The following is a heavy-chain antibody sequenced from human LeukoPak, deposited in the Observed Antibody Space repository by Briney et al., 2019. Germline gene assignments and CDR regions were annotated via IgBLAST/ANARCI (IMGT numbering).Heavy chain of an antibody. CDR3: ARLFDPGYCNSTNCYDY. V-gene: IGHV5-10-1*01. J-gene: IGHJ4*02. D-gene: IGHD2-2*01. CDR1: GYNLTSYW. Sequence: GESLKISCKGSGYNLTSYWISWVRQMPGKGLEWMGRIDPSDSYTNYSPSFQGHVTISADKSITTAYLQWSSLKASDAAMYYCARLFDPGYCNSTNCYDYWGQGTLVTVSS. CDR2: IDPSDSYT.